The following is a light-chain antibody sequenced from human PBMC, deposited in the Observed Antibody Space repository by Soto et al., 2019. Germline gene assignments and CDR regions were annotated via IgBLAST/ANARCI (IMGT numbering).Light chain of an antibody. Sequence: ETVLTQSPGALSLSPEERATLSCRASQSVSSSYLAWYQQKPGQAPRLLIYGASSRATGIPDRFSGSGSGTDFTLSISRLEPEDFAVYYCQQYGSSPWTFGQGTKV. CDR2: GAS. CDR3: QQYGSSPWT. J-gene: IGKJ1*01. V-gene: IGKV3-20*01. CDR1: QSVSSSY.